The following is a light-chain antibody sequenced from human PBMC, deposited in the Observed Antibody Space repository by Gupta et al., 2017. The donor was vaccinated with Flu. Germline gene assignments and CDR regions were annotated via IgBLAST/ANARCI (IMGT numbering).Light chain of an antibody. CDR3: LLYLGNGISL. CDR2: SIN. Sequence: TVVTQEPSFSVSPGGTVTLTCGLTSGSVSSENFPSWYQQTPGQAPRTLIYSINSRSSGVPGRFSGSILGDKAALTITGAQADDESDYYCLLYLGNGISLFGGGTIVTVL. CDR1: SGSVSSENF. J-gene: IGLJ2*01. V-gene: IGLV8-61*01.